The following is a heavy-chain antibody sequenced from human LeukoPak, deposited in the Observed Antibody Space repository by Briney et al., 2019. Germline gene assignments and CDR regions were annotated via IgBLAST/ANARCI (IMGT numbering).Heavy chain of an antibody. J-gene: IGHJ4*02. CDR1: GFTFSSYW. CDR2: INHDGNEK. V-gene: IGHV3-7*01. D-gene: IGHD2-21*01. Sequence: GGSLRLSCAASGFTFSSYWMSWVRQAPGKGLEWVANINHDGNEKYYVDSVTGRFTISRDNAKNSLYLQMNSLRVEDTAVCYCARAGAIGGVDYWGQGTLVPVSS. CDR3: ARAGAIGGVDY.